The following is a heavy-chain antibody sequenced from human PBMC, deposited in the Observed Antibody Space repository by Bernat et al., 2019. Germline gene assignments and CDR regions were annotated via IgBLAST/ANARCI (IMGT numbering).Heavy chain of an antibody. V-gene: IGHV4-39*01. CDR3: AKFRDSGSGGE. Sequence: QLQLQESGPGLVKPSETLSLSCTVSGASISSSSYYWGWIRQHPGKGLEWIGSIYGGSTYYNPSLKSRVTISEDTSKNQFSLKLSSVTAADTAVYYCAKFRDSGSGGEWGQGTLVTVSS. CDR1: GASISSSSYY. CDR2: IYGGST. D-gene: IGHD5-12*01. J-gene: IGHJ4*02.